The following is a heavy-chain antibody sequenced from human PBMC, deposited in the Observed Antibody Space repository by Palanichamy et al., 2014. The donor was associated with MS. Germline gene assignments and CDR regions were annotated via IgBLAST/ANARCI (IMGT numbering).Heavy chain of an antibody. V-gene: IGHV4-39*01. J-gene: IGHJ4*01. CDR3: ARHDKPNVVGTTRALRPTDY. CDR2: IYYTGST. CDR1: GGSINIFNFY. Sequence: QPQLQESGPGRVKPSETLSLTCTVSGGSINIFNFYWAWIRQPPGKGLEWIGSIYYTGSTSYNPSLKSRVTISVDTSNNQFSLTLNSVTAADTALYYCARHDKPNVVGTTRALRPTDYWGQGTLVTVSS. D-gene: IGHD2-21*01.